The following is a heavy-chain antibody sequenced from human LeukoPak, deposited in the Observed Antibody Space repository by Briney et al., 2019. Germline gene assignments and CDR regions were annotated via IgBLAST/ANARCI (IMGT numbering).Heavy chain of an antibody. CDR1: GGSLSGYY. Sequence: SETLSLTCAVSGGSLSGYYWTWIRQPPGKGLEWIGEINHSGSTNYNPSLKSRVTVSVDTSRKQFFLRLSSVTAADTAVYYCARLYYYGSAPMDVWGKGTTVTVSS. V-gene: IGHV4-34*10. CDR3: ARLYYYGSAPMDV. J-gene: IGHJ6*03. D-gene: IGHD3-10*01. CDR2: INHSGST.